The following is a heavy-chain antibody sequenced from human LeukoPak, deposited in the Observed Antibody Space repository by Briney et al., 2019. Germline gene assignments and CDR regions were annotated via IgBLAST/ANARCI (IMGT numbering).Heavy chain of an antibody. V-gene: IGHV5-51*01. CDR2: IYPGDSDT. CDR3: ARQTYYYDSSGSARASAFDI. Sequence: GEALQISSQGSGYSFTSYWIVWVRPVPGKGLEWRGIIYPGDSDTIYSPSFQGQVTISADKSISTAYLQWSSMKASDPAMYYCARQTYYYDSSGSARASAFDIWGQGTMVTVSS. J-gene: IGHJ3*02. D-gene: IGHD3-22*01. CDR1: GYSFTSYW.